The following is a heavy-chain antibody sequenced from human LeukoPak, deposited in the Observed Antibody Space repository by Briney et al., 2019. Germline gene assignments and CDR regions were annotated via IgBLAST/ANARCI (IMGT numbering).Heavy chain of an antibody. CDR1: GFTFSSYW. J-gene: IGHJ3*02. D-gene: IGHD3-22*01. CDR2: IKQDGSEK. V-gene: IGHV3-7*04. Sequence: GGSPRLSCAASGFTFSSYWMSWVRQAPGKGLEWVANIKQDGSEKYYVDSVKGRFTISRDNAKNSLYLQMNSLRAEDTAVYYCARAYYYDSSGYFGSGAFDIWGQGTMVTVSS. CDR3: ARAYYYDSSGYFGSGAFDI.